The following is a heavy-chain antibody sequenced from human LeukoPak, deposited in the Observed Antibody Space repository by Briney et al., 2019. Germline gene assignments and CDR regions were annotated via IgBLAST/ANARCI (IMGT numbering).Heavy chain of an antibody. CDR3: ARAQATVTTEWFDP. CDR1: GGSISSGGYY. CDR2: IYYSGST. D-gene: IGHD4-17*01. Sequence: SPTLPLTCTVSGGSISSGGYYWSWIRQHPGKGLEWIGYIYYSGSTYYNPSLKSRVTISVDTSKNQFSLKLSSVTAADTAVYYCARAQATVTTEWFDPWGQGTLVTVSS. V-gene: IGHV4-31*03. J-gene: IGHJ5*02.